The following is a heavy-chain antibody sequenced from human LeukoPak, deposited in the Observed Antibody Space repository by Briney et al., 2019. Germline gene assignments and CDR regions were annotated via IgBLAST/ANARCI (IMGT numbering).Heavy chain of an antibody. CDR1: GYTFTSYG. D-gene: IGHD6-19*01. Sequence: ASVKVSCKASGYTFTSYGISWVRQAPGQGLEWMGWISAYNGNTNYAQKLQGRVTVTTDTSTSTAYMELRSLRSDDTAVYYCARDGRIAVAGTGDYYYYMDVWGKGTTVTVSS. J-gene: IGHJ6*03. CDR2: ISAYNGNT. CDR3: ARDGRIAVAGTGDYYYYMDV. V-gene: IGHV1-18*01.